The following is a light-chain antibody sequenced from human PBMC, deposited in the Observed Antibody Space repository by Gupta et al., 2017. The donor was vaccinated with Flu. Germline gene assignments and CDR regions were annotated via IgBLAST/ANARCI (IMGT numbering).Light chain of an antibody. Sequence: DIQMTQSPSTLSASVGDRVTITCRASQSISGWLDWYRQEPGKAPKLLIDKGSSSESPVPSRFSGCGSGSAFTLSIISLQPDAFANYYCHQYYSYPLTFGGGTKVEIK. CDR2: KGS. CDR1: QSISGW. J-gene: IGKJ4*01. V-gene: IGKV1-5*03. CDR3: HQYYSYPLT.